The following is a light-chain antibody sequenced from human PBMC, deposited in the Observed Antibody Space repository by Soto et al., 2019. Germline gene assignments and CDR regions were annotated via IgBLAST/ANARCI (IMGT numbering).Light chain of an antibody. CDR1: QSISSW. V-gene: IGKV1-5*01. J-gene: IGKJ1*01. Sequence: DIQMTQSPSTLSGSVGDIVTITCRASQSISSWLAWYQQKPGKAPKLLIYDASSLESGVPSRFSGSGSGTEFTLTISSLQPDDFATYYCQQYNSYSTFGQGTKVDIK. CDR3: QQYNSYST. CDR2: DAS.